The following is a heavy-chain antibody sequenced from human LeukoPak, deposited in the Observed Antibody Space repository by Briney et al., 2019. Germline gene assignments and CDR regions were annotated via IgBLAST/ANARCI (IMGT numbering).Heavy chain of an antibody. V-gene: IGHV6-1*01. J-gene: IGHJ4*02. Sequence: SQTLSLTCAISGDSVSSNSASWNCFRQSPSRGLECLGRTYYHSGWITNYAASVESRITITPDTFKNQVSLQLNSVTPEDTAVYYCARRTYSGYVGHFDYWGQGTLATVSS. CDR3: ARRTYSGYVGHFDY. D-gene: IGHD5-12*01. CDR1: GDSVSSNSAS. CDR2: TYYHSGWIT.